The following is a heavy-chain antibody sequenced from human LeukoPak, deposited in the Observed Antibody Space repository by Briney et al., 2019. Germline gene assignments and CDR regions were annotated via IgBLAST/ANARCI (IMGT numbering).Heavy chain of an antibody. J-gene: IGHJ4*02. Sequence: SETLSLTCTVSGDSIYSYYWSWIRQPPGKGLEWIGYIYYSGSTNYNPSLKSRVTISVDTSKNHFSLKLSSVTAADTAVYYCARLPDYGDNAFDYWGQGTLVTVSS. D-gene: IGHD4-17*01. CDR3: ARLPDYGDNAFDY. V-gene: IGHV4-59*08. CDR2: IYYSGST. CDR1: GDSIYSYY.